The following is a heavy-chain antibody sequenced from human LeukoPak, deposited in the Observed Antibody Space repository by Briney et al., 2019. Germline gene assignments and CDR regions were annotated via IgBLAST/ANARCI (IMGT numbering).Heavy chain of an antibody. D-gene: IGHD3-22*01. CDR1: GGTFSSYA. CDR3: ASGYYYDSSGYYSTAGDY. J-gene: IGHJ4*02. Sequence: SVKVSCKASGGTFSSYAIGWVRQGPGQGLEWMGRIIPILGIANYAQKFQGRVTITADKSTSTAYMELSSLRSEDTAVYYCASGYYYDSSGYYSTAGDYWGQGTLVTVSS. V-gene: IGHV1-69*04. CDR2: IIPILGIA.